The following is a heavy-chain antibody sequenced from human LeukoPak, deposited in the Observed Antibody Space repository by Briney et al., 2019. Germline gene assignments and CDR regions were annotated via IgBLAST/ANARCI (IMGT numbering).Heavy chain of an antibody. CDR1: GGSFSGYY. V-gene: IGHV4-34*01. CDR3: ARGLRFYDY. Sequence: SETLSLPCAVYGGSFSGYYWSWIRQPPGKGLEWIGEINHSGSTNYNPSLKSRVTISVDTSKNQFSLKLSSVTAADTAVYYCARGLRFYDYWGQGTLVTVSS. J-gene: IGHJ4*02. CDR2: INHSGST.